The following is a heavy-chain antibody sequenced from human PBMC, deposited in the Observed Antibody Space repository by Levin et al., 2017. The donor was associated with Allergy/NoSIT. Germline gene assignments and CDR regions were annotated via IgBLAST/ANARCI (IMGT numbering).Heavy chain of an antibody. CDR1: GFTFSSYG. Sequence: GGSLRLSCAASGFTFSSYGMHWVRQAPGKGLEWVSVISYDGSNKYYADSVKGRFTISRDNSKNTLYLQMNSLRAEDTAVYYCAKGRWELKRKNGMDVWGQGTTVTVSS. D-gene: IGHD1-26*01. CDR2: ISYDGSNK. CDR3: AKGRWELKRKNGMDV. J-gene: IGHJ6*02. V-gene: IGHV3-30*18.